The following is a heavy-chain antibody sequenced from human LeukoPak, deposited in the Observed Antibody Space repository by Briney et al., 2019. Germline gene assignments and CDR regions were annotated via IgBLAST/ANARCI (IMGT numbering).Heavy chain of an antibody. D-gene: IGHD1-26*01. CDR3: ARDCDSGSYCY. CDR2: IYYSGST. CDR1: GGSISSYY. J-gene: IGHJ4*02. V-gene: IGHV4-59*01. Sequence: SETLSLTCTVSGGSISSYYWSWIRQPPGKGLEWIGYIYYSGSTNYNPSLKSRVTISLDTSKNQFSLKLSSVTAADTAVYYCARDCDSGSYCYWGQGTLVTVSS.